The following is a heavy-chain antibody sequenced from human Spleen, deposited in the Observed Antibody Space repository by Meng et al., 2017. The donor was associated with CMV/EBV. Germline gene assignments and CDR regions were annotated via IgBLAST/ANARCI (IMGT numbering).Heavy chain of an antibody. J-gene: IGHJ6*02. D-gene: IGHD6-13*01. V-gene: IGHV3-48*04. CDR2: TGWNTKNI. Sequence: GESLKISCTASGFTFSRYWMSWVRQAPGKGLEWGSQTGWNTKNIVLVDSVRGRFTISRDNAKNSLYLQMNSLRAEDTAVYYCARVAAAGRGMDVWGQGTTVTVSS. CDR3: ARVAAAGRGMDV. CDR1: GFTFSRYW.